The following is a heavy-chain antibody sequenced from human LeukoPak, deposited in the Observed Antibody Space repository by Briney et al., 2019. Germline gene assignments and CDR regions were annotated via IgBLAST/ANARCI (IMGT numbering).Heavy chain of an antibody. CDR3: AKDLNPYCSGGSCYSPWDY. J-gene: IGHJ4*02. D-gene: IGHD2-15*01. CDR2: ISYDGSNK. V-gene: IGHV3-30*18. CDR1: GFTFSSYG. Sequence: GGSLRLSCAASGFTFSSYGMHWVRQAPGKGLEWVAVISYDGSNKYYADSVKGRFTISRDNSKNTLYLQMNSLRAEDTAVYYCAKDLNPYCSGGSCYSPWDYWGQGTLVTVSS.